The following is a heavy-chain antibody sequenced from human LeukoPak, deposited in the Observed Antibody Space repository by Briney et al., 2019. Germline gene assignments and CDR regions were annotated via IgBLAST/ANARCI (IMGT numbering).Heavy chain of an antibody. V-gene: IGHV4-59*01. Sequence: PSQTLSLTCTVSGGSISTYYWNWIRQPPGKGLEWIGYVYYSGRTNYNPSLKSRVTISIDTSKSQFSLKLSSVTAADTAVYYCARDLGSTGPTGYYMDVWGKGTTVTVSS. D-gene: IGHD4-11*01. CDR1: GGSISTYY. J-gene: IGHJ6*03. CDR3: ARDLGSTGPTGYYMDV. CDR2: VYYSGRT.